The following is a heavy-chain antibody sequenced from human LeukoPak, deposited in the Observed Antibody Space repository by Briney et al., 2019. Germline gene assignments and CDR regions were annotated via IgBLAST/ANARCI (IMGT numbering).Heavy chain of an antibody. J-gene: IGHJ4*02. V-gene: IGHV3-21*01. D-gene: IGHD3-16*02. CDR1: GFTFSSYS. Sequence: PGGSLGLSCAASGFTFSSYSMNWVRQAPGKGLEWISSISSSSSYIYYADSVKGRFTISRDNAKNSLYLQMNSLRAEDTAVYYCARDNYDYVWGSYRPQYYFDYWGQGTLVTVSS. CDR2: ISSSSSYI. CDR3: ARDNYDYVWGSYRPQYYFDY.